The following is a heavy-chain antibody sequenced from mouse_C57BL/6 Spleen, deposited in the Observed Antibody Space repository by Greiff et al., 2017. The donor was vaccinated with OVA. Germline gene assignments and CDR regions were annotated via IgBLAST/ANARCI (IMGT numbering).Heavy chain of an antibody. J-gene: IGHJ3*01. CDR2: ISYDGSN. CDR1: GYSITSGYY. CDR3: ARDRLEAY. Sequence: DVHLVESGPGLVKPSQSLSLTCSVTGYSITSGYYWNWIRQFPGNKLEWMGYISYDGSNNYNPSLKNRISITRDTSKNQFFLKLNSVTTEDTATYYCARDRLEAYWGQGTLVTVSA. V-gene: IGHV3-6*01.